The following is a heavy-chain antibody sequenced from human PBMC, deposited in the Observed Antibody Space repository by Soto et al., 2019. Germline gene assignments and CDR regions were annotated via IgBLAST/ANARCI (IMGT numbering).Heavy chain of an antibody. D-gene: IGHD6-13*01. CDR3: AKDHSIAAADYFFDY. CDR2: VSYDGGDK. V-gene: IGHV3-30*18. Sequence: SGGSLRLSCAASGFTFRNYGMHWVRQAPGKGLEWVAVVSYDGGDKHYADSVKGRFTISRDSSKNTLYLQMSSLRVEDTAVYYCAKDHSIAAADYFFDYWGQGTLVTVSS. CDR1: GFTFRNYG. J-gene: IGHJ4*02.